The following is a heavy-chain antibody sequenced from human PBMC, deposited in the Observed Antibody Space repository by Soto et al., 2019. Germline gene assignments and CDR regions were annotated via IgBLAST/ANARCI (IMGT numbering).Heavy chain of an antibody. Sequence: PSETLSLTCTVSGGSISSYYWSWIRQPPGKGLEWIGYIYYSGSTNYNPSLKSRVIISVDTSKNQFSLKLSYVTAADTAVYYCARRYGPGFDYWGQGTLVTVSS. J-gene: IGHJ4*02. CDR3: ARRYGPGFDY. V-gene: IGHV4-59*08. D-gene: IGHD4-17*01. CDR2: IYYSGST. CDR1: GGSISSYY.